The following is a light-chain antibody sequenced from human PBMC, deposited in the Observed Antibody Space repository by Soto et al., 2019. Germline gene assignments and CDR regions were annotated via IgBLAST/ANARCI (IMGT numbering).Light chain of an antibody. V-gene: IGKV3-11*01. CDR2: DAS. CDR1: QSVSSF. Sequence: EIVFTQSPATLSLSPGERATLSCRASQSVSSFLAWYQQKPGQTPRLLIYDASKRATGIPVRFSGSGSGTDFTLTISSLEPEDFAVYYCQQRTNWPPALSFGGGTKVEI. CDR3: QQRTNWPPALS. J-gene: IGKJ4*01.